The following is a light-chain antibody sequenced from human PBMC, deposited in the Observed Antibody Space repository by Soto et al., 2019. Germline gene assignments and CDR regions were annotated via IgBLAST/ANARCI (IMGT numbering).Light chain of an antibody. CDR3: QQYGTSPMYT. V-gene: IGKV3-20*01. Sequence: EIVLTQSPGTLSLSPGERATLSCRASQSVSSSYLAWYQQKPGQAPRLLIHGASTRATGIPDRFSGSGSGTDFTLTISRLEPEDSAVYYCQQYGTSPMYTFGQGTKLVIK. CDR2: GAS. J-gene: IGKJ2*01. CDR1: QSVSSSY.